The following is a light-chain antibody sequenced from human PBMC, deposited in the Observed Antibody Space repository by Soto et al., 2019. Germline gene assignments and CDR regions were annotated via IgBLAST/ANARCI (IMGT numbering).Light chain of an antibody. CDR1: QTISSSY. CDR3: HHYGSSVPIT. V-gene: IGKV3-20*01. J-gene: IGKJ3*01. CDR2: GAS. Sequence: EIVLTQSPGTLSLSPGKRATLSCRASQTISSSYLAWYQQRPGQAPRLLIYGASYSDTGIPDRFSGRGSGTDFALTISRLEPEHFAVYYCHHYGSSVPITFGPGTKVDIK.